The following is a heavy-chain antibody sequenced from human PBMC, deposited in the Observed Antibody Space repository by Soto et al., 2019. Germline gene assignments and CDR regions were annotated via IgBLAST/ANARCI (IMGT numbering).Heavy chain of an antibody. D-gene: IGHD4-17*01. V-gene: IGHV5-10-1*01. CDR3: ATTDYGDLGY. J-gene: IGHJ4*02. CDR1: GYSFTSYW. CDR2: IDPSDSYT. Sequence: GEPLKISCXGXGYSFTSYWLSWVRQMSGKGLEWMGRIDPSDSYTNYSPSFQGHVTISADKSISTAYLQWSSLKASDTAMYYCATTDYGDLGYWGQGTLVTVSS.